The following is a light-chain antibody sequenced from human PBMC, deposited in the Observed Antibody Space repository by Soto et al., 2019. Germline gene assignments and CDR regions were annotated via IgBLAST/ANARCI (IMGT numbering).Light chain of an antibody. J-gene: IGLJ1*01. V-gene: IGLV2-8*01. CDR2: EVS. CDR3: SSYAGSNSYV. CDR1: SSDVGGYNS. Sequence: QSALTQPPSASGSPGQSVTISCTGTSSDVGGYNSVSWYQQHPGKAPKLMIYEVSKRPSGVPDRFSGSKSGNTASLTVSGLQAEDEADYYCSSYAGSNSYVFGTRTKVTVL.